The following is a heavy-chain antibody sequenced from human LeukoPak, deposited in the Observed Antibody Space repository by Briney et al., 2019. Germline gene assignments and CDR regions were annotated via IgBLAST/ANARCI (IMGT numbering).Heavy chain of an antibody. CDR1: GFTFSSYA. D-gene: IGHD2-2*01. Sequence: PGGSLRLSCAASGFTFSSYAMSWVRQAPGKGLEWVSAISGSGGSTYYADSVKGRFTISRDNSKNTLYLQMNSLSAEDTAVYYCAKTPVVVPAAGLDYWGQGTLVTVSS. CDR3: AKTPVVVPAAGLDY. CDR2: ISGSGGST. V-gene: IGHV3-23*01. J-gene: IGHJ4*02.